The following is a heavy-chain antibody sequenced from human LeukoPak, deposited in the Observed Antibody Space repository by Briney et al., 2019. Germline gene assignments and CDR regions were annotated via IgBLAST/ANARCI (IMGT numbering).Heavy chain of an antibody. J-gene: IGHJ4*02. CDR2: IYTSGST. CDR1: GGSISSGNYY. CDR3: ARAHVEMATISRPRNIYFDY. D-gene: IGHD5-24*01. V-gene: IGHV4-61*02. Sequence: SETLSLTCTVSGGSISSGNYYWGWHRQPAGTGLEWIGRIYTSGSTNYDPSLKSRVTISVDTSKNQFSLKLSSVTAADTAVYYCARAHVEMATISRPRNIYFDYWGQGTLVTVSS.